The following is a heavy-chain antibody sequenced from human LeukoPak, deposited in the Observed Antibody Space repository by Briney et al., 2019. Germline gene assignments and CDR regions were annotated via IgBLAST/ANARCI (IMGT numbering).Heavy chain of an antibody. V-gene: IGHV3-48*03. D-gene: IGHD6-6*01. CDR1: EFTFTSYE. Sequence: GGSLRLSCAASEFTFTSYELNCVRQAPGKGLEWVSYISSSGNTISYADSVKGRFTISRDNAKNSLYLQVISLRAEDTAVYYCARGPSIAARYDAFDIWGQGTMVTVSS. J-gene: IGHJ3*02. CDR2: ISSSGNTI. CDR3: ARGPSIAARYDAFDI.